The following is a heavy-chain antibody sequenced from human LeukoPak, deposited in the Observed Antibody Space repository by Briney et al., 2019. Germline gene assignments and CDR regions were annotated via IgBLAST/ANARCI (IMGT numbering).Heavy chain of an antibody. J-gene: IGHJ4*02. CDR1: GGSISSYY. V-gene: IGHV4-59*01. Sequence: SETLSLTCTVSGGSISSYYWSWIRQPPGKELEWIGYIYYSGSTNYNPSLKSRVTISVDTSKNQFSLKLSSVTAADTAVYYCARVPPPGYFDYWGQGTLVTVSS. CDR2: IYYSGST. CDR3: ARVPPPGYFDY.